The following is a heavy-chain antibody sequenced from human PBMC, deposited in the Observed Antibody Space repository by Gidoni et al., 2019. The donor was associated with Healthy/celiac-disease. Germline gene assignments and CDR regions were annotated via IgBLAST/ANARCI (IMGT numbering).Heavy chain of an antibody. CDR1: GGSISHGGYY. J-gene: IGHJ4*02. Sequence: QVQLQEWGPGRVKPSQTLSLTCTVSGGSISHGGYYWSWIRQHPGKGLEWIGYIYYSGSTYYNPSLTSRVTISVDTSKNQFSLKLSSVTAADTAVYYCAREDGSSAAFEYWGQGTLVTVSS. D-gene: IGHD6-6*01. V-gene: IGHV4-31*03. CDR2: IYYSGST. CDR3: AREDGSSAAFEY.